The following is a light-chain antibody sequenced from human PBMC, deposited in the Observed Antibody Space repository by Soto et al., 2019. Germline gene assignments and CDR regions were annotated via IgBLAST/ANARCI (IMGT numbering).Light chain of an antibody. J-gene: IGLJ2*01. CDR3: SSYTTSSTLVV. V-gene: IGLV2-14*01. CDR1: RSDVGGFNF. Sequence: QSALTQPASVSGSPGQSITISCTGTRSDVGGFNFLSWYQQHPGKAPKLLIYGVSNRPSGVSNRFSGSKSGNTASLTISGLQTDDEADYYCSSYTTSSTLVVFGGGTKLTVL. CDR2: GVS.